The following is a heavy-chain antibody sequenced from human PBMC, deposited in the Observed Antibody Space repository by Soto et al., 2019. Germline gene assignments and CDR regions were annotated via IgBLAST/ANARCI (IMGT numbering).Heavy chain of an antibody. D-gene: IGHD3-10*01. Sequence: PSETLSLTCTVSGGSISIGAYYWCWIRQSPGKGLEWIGSIYYSGSTFYNPSLKSRVTISVDTSKNQLSLKLSSVTAADTAMYYCARQGSYYGSIDYWGQGTLVTVSS. CDR2: IYYSGST. J-gene: IGHJ4*02. CDR3: ARQGSYYGSIDY. V-gene: IGHV4-39*01. CDR1: GGSISIGAYY.